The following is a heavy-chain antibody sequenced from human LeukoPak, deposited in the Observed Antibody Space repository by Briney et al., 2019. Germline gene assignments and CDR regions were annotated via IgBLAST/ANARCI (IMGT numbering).Heavy chain of an antibody. V-gene: IGHV3-23*01. CDR2: ISGSGGST. CDR3: AKDFGYSYGYEVFDI. J-gene: IGHJ3*02. Sequence: GGSLRLSCAASGFTFSSYVMSWVRQAPGKGLEWVSNISGSGGSTYYADSVKGRFTISRDNSQNTRYLQMNSLRAEDTAVYYCAKDFGYSYGYEVFDIWGQGTMVTVSA. CDR1: GFTFSSYV. D-gene: IGHD5-18*01.